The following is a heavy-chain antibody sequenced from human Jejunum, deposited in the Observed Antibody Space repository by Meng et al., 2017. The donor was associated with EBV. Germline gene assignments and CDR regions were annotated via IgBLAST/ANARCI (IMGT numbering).Heavy chain of an antibody. CDR3: ARVAFSYTTRSLDS. CDR2: INHSGST. J-gene: IGHJ4*02. CDR1: RGSFSGYY. Sequence: QVQLNQWGEGLLKPSSTLSPTCAVYRGSFSGYYWSWIRQHPGKGLEWIGEINHSGSTNYNPSLRSRVTISVETSKNQFSLRLNSVTAADTAVYYCARVAFSYTTRSLDSWVQGTLVTVSS. V-gene: IGHV4-34*01. D-gene: IGHD3-16*02.